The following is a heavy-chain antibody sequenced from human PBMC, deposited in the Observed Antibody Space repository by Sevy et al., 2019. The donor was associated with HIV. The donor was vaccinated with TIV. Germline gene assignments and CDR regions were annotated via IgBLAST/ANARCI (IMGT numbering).Heavy chain of an antibody. Sequence: SLRLSCTASGFTFSSYAMHWVRQAPGKGLEWVAVISYDASNKYYADSVKGRFTISRDNSKNTRYLQMNSLRVEDTAVYYCASDIVLPPAAHYSYYAMDVWGQGTTVTVSS. V-gene: IGHV3-30-3*01. J-gene: IGHJ6*02. D-gene: IGHD2-2*01. CDR3: ASDIVLPPAAHYSYYAMDV. CDR1: GFTFSSYA. CDR2: ISYDASNK.